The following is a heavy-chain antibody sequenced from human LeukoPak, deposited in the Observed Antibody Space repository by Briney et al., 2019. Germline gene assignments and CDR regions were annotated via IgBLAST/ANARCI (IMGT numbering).Heavy chain of an antibody. CDR2: TSYDGTTK. CDR3: ARDPLLGGHLNDAFDI. J-gene: IGHJ3*02. D-gene: IGHD3-10*01. V-gene: IGHV3-30*03. CDR1: GFTFSSHG. Sequence: GGSLRLSCAASGFTFSSHGMHWVRQAPGKALEWVAVTSYDGTTKYYADSAKGRFNISRDNSKNTLYLQMNSLRAEDTAVYYCARDPLLGGHLNDAFDIWGQGTMVTVSS.